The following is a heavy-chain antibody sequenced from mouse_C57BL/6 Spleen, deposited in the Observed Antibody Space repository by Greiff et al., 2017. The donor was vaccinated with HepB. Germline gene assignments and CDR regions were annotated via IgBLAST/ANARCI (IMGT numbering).Heavy chain of an antibody. CDR1: GFTFSDYG. J-gene: IGHJ3*01. CDR3: ARGYDGYSAWFAY. Sequence: EVHLVESGGGLVKPGGSLKLSCAASGFTFSDYGMHWVRQAPEKGLEWVAYISSGSSTIYYADTVKGRFTISRDNAKNTLFLQMTSLRSEDTAMYYCARGYDGYSAWFAYWGQGTLVTVSA. V-gene: IGHV5-17*01. CDR2: ISSGSSTI. D-gene: IGHD2-3*01.